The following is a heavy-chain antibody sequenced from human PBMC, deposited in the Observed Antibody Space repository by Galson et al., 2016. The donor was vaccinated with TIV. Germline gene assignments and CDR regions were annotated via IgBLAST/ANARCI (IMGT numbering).Heavy chain of an antibody. Sequence: QSGAEVKKPGESLRISCKGSGYSFTNYWITWVRQMPGKGLEWMGRIDPSDSYINYSPSFQGHVTISADRSINTAYLQWSSPKASDSAMYYCARGVSTGSGWLDPWGQGTLVTVSS. J-gene: IGHJ5*02. D-gene: IGHD3-3*01. CDR1: GYSFTNYW. V-gene: IGHV5-10-1*01. CDR3: ARGVSTGSGWLDP. CDR2: IDPSDSYI.